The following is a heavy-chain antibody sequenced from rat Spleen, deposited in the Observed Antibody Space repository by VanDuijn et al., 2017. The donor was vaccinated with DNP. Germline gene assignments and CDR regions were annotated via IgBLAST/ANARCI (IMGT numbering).Heavy chain of an antibody. J-gene: IGHJ4*01. CDR3: ARWPGYNPPYAMDA. CDR1: GFSITSNY. CDR2: INSAGST. D-gene: IGHD1-4*01. V-gene: IGHV3-3*01. Sequence: EVQLQESGPGLVKPSQSLSLTCSVTGFSITSNYWGWIRQFPGNKLEWMGYINSAGSTNYNPSLKSRISITRDTSKNQLFLQVNSVTTEDTATYHCARWPGYNPPYAMDAWGQGTSVTVSS.